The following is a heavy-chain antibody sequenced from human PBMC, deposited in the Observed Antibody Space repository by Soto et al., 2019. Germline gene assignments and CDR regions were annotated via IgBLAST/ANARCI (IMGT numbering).Heavy chain of an antibody. Sequence: SETLSLTCAVYGGSFSGYYWSWIRQPPGKGLEWIGEINHSGSTNYNPSLKSRVTISVDTSKNQFSLKLSSVTAADTAVYYCARGSPNYGSGSYYKRYYFDYWGQGTLVTVSS. CDR3: ARGSPNYGSGSYYKRYYFDY. CDR2: INHSGST. J-gene: IGHJ4*02. D-gene: IGHD3-10*01. CDR1: GGSFSGYY. V-gene: IGHV4-34*01.